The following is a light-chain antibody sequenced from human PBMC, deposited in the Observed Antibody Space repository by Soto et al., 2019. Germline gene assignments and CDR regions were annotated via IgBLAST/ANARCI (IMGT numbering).Light chain of an antibody. V-gene: IGKV1-39*01. Sequence: DIQMTQSPSSLSASVGDRVTITCRASQSISNYLNWYQQKPGKAPKLLIYAASSLQSGVPSRFSGSGSGTDFALTISSLQPDDFATYYCQQTYNALTWTFGQGTKVVIK. CDR1: QSISNY. CDR2: AAS. J-gene: IGKJ1*01. CDR3: QQTYNALTWT.